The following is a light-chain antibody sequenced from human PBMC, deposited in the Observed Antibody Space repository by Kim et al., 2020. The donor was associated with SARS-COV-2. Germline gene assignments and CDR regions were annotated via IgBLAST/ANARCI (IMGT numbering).Light chain of an antibody. CDR3: QQYAWAPLN. J-gene: IGKJ4*01. CDR1: QSVGNNY. Sequence: SPGERATLSCRASQSVGNNYLDWYQQKPGRSPTLLIYNASSRVTGVADRFAGSGSGTDFTLTVSRLEPEDFAVYYCQQYAWAPLNFGGGTKVDIK. CDR2: NAS. V-gene: IGKV3-20*01.